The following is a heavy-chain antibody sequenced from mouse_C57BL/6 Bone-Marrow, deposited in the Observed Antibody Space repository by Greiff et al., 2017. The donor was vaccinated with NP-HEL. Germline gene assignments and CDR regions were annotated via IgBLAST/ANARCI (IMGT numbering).Heavy chain of an antibody. CDR3: AREGKTVVATKSFDY. J-gene: IGHJ2*01. CDR2: ILPGSGST. V-gene: IGHV1-9*01. Sequence: QVQLQQSGAELMKPGASVKLSCKATGYTFTGYWLEWVKQRPGHGLEWIGEILPGSGSTNYNEKFKGKATFTADTSSNTAYMQLSSLTTEDSAIYYCAREGKTVVATKSFDYWGQGTTLTVSS. CDR1: GYTFTGYW. D-gene: IGHD1-1*01.